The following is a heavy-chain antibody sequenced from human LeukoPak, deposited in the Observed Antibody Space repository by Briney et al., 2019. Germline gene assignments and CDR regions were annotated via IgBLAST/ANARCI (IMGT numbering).Heavy chain of an antibody. J-gene: IGHJ4*02. CDR3: ARESSGSYFAN. D-gene: IGHD1-26*01. Sequence: GGSLRLSCATSGVTFSSYAMGWVRQAPGKGLEWVSVIYDSGSTYYTDSVKGRFTISRDYSRNTLYLQMDSLRVEDTAVYYCARESSGSYFANWGQGTLVTVSS. CDR2: IYDSGST. CDR1: GVTFSSYA. V-gene: IGHV3-23*05.